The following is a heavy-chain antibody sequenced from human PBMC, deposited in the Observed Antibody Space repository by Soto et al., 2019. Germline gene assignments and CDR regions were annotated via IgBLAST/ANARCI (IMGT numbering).Heavy chain of an antibody. CDR3: ATGRGNWGRFDY. J-gene: IGHJ4*02. V-gene: IGHV3-23*01. CDR2: ISGSGDNT. CDR1: GLTFSSYA. D-gene: IGHD7-27*01. Sequence: EVQLLESGGGLVQPGGSLRLSCAASGLTFSSYAISWVRQAPGKGLEWVSTISGSGDNTYYADSVKGRFTISSDNSKNTLYLQVNSLRAEDTAVYYCATGRGNWGRFDYWGQGTLVTVSS.